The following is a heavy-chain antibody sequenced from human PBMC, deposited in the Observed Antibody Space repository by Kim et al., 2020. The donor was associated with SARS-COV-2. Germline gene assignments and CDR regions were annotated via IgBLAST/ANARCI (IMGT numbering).Heavy chain of an antibody. J-gene: IGHJ4*01. CDR2: ISDTFSGNT. Sequence: GGSLRHSCTASGFTFANYAMAWVRQAPGKGLEWVSAISDTFSGNTYYVDSVKGRFTISRDNSKSTLYLEMNSLRAEDTAIYYCAKRGQTNYQQLFPCDY. CDR1: GFTFANYA. CDR3: AKRGQTNYQQLFPCDY. D-gene: IGHD2-2*01. V-gene: IGHV3-23*01.